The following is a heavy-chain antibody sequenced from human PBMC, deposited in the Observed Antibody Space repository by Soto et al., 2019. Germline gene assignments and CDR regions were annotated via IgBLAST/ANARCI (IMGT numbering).Heavy chain of an antibody. CDR1: GFTFSSYW. CDR2: IKQDGSEK. V-gene: IGHV3-7*01. D-gene: IGHD3-10*01. Sequence: LSLTCAASGFTFSSYWMSWVRQAPGKGLEWVANIKQDGSEKYYVDSVKGRFTISRDNAKNSLYLQMNSLRAEDTAVYYCANMVRGVITSDYWGQGTLVTVSS. CDR3: ANMVRGVITSDY. J-gene: IGHJ4*02.